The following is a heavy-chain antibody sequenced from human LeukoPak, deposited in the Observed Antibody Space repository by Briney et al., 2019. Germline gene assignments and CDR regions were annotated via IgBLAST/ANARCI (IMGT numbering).Heavy chain of an antibody. CDR1: GFSVSTSY. J-gene: IGHJ4*02. CDR3: VKSGPYCTGAYCYTSDY. V-gene: IGHV3-23*01. CDR2: ISGSGRGT. Sequence: AGGSLRLSCAASGFSVSTSYMNWVRQAPAKGLEWVSGISGSGRGTFYADSVKGRFTVSRDNSKNTLYLQMNSLKGEDTAVYYCVKSGPYCTGAYCYTSDYWGQGTLVTVSS. D-gene: IGHD2-8*02.